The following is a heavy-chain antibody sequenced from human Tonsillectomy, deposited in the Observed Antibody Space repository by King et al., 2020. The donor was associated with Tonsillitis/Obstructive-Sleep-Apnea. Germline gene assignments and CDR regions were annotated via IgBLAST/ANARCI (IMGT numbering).Heavy chain of an antibody. Sequence: QLVQSGAEVKKPGSSVKVSCKASGGTFSSYAISWVRQAPGQGLEWMGGIIPIFGTANYAQKFQGRVTITADESTSTAYMELSSLGSEDTAVYYCATTDYDFWSGYYHYYYMDVWGKGTTVTVSS. J-gene: IGHJ6*03. CDR2: IIPIFGTA. D-gene: IGHD3-3*01. CDR1: GGTFSSYA. V-gene: IGHV1-69*01. CDR3: ATTDYDFWSGYYHYYYMDV.